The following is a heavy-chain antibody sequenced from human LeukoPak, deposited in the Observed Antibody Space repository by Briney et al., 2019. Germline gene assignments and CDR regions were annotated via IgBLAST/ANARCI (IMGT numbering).Heavy chain of an antibody. Sequence: GGSLRLSCAASGFTFSSFWMHWGRQAPGKGQEWVANIKQDGSEKYYVDSVKGRFTISRDNAKNSLYLQMNSLRVEDTAVYYCARDFGYYDFWSGYLLMDVWGKGTTVTVSS. D-gene: IGHD3-3*01. CDR1: GFTFSSFW. CDR2: IKQDGSEK. J-gene: IGHJ6*03. CDR3: ARDFGYYDFWSGYLLMDV. V-gene: IGHV3-7*01.